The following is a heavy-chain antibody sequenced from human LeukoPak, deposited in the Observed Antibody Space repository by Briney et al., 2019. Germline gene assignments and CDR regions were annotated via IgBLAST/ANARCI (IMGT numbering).Heavy chain of an antibody. Sequence: AGGSLRLSCAASGFTFSRYWMSCVRQAPGKGLEWVANIKPDGSEKYYVDSVKGRFTISRDNAKNSLYLQMNSLRAEDTAVYYCARDNSDSDPEHWARWGQGTLVIVSS. CDR2: IKPDGSEK. CDR1: GFTFSRYW. V-gene: IGHV3-7*05. J-gene: IGHJ4*02. CDR3: ARDNSDSDPEHWAR. D-gene: IGHD1-14*01.